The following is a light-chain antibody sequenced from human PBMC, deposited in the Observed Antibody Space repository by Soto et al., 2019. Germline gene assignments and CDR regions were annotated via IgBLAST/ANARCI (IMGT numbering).Light chain of an antibody. CDR2: DVS. CDR1: SSDVGGYNY. Sequence: QSVLTQPASVSGSPGQSITISCTGTSSDVGGYNYVSWYQQHPGKAPKLMIYDVSNRPSGVSNRFSGSKSGNTASLNISGLQAEDEADYYCSSYTSISTRFGGGTQLTVL. J-gene: IGLJ2*01. V-gene: IGLV2-14*03. CDR3: SSYTSISTR.